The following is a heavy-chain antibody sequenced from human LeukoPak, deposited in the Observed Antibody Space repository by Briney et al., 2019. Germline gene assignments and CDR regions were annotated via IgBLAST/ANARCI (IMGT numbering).Heavy chain of an antibody. Sequence: SSETLSLTCAVYGGSFSGYYWSWIRQPPGKGLEWIGEINHSGSTNYNPSLKSRVTISVDTSKNQFSLRLSSVTAADTAVYYCARVLEGSSGQHWYFDLWGRGTLVTVSS. V-gene: IGHV4-34*01. CDR3: ARVLEGSSGQHWYFDL. CDR2: INHSGST. CDR1: GGSFSGYY. J-gene: IGHJ2*01. D-gene: IGHD6-19*01.